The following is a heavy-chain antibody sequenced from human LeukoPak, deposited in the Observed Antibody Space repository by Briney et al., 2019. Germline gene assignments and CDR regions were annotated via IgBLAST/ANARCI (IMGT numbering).Heavy chain of an antibody. Sequence: PSETLSLTCTVSGGSISSGDYYWSWIRQPPGKSLEWIGYIYYSGSTYYNPSLKSRVTISVDTSKNQFSLKLSSVTAADTAVYYCASLGDENWGSEIDYWGQGTLVTVSS. CDR2: IYYSGST. V-gene: IGHV4-30-4*08. CDR3: ASLGDENWGSEIDY. J-gene: IGHJ4*02. CDR1: GGSISSGDYY. D-gene: IGHD7-27*01.